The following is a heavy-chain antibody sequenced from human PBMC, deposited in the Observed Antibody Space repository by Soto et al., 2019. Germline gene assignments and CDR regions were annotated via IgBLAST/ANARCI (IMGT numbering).Heavy chain of an antibody. CDR1: GDPVSSGSYY. D-gene: IGHD7-27*01. CDR3: AAKLGTTHYFDF. V-gene: IGHV4-31*03. J-gene: IGHJ4*02. Sequence: SETLSLTCSVSGDPVSSGSYYWTWVRQHPVKGLEWIGYIYHTGSTYYNPSLQSRLITSIDTSKNQFSLHLYSVTAADTAVYFCAAKLGTTHYFDFWGQGSLVTVSS. CDR2: IYHTGST.